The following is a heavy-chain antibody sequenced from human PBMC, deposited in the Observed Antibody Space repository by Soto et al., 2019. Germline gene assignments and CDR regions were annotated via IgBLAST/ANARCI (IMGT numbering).Heavy chain of an antibody. CDR3: AREGKGEYCSGGSCYSGRYAFDI. Sequence: PSATLSLTCTVSGGSISSYYWSWIRQPAGKGLEWIGYIYYSGSTNYNPSLKSRVTISVDTSKNQFSLKLSSVTAADTAVYYCAREGKGEYCSGGSCYSGRYAFDIWGQGTMVTVSS. J-gene: IGHJ3*02. D-gene: IGHD2-15*01. V-gene: IGHV4-59*01. CDR1: GGSISSYY. CDR2: IYYSGST.